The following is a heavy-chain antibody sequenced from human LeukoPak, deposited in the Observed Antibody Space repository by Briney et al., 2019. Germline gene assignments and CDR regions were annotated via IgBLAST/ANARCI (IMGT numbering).Heavy chain of an antibody. CDR3: ARSGLYYPGSGSFDY. Sequence: PSETLSLTCTVSGDSVTSGGYYWNRIRQHPVKGLEWIGYIYYTGGTNYNPSLKSRINISADTSKNQFSLKLKSATAADTAIYYCARSGLYYPGSGSFDYWGQGALVTVSS. J-gene: IGHJ4*02. CDR1: GDSVTSGGYY. CDR2: IYYTGGT. V-gene: IGHV4-31*03. D-gene: IGHD3-10*01.